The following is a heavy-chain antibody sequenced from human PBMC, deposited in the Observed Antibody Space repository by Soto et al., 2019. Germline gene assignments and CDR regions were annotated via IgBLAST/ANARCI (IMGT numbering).Heavy chain of an antibody. CDR3: ARVGGYSYGGVDY. D-gene: IGHD5-18*01. J-gene: IGHJ4*02. Sequence: QVQLVQSGAEVKKPGASVKVSCKASGYTFTSYYMHWVRQAPGQGLEWMGIINPSGGSTTYAQKFQGRGTMARDTSTSTAYMELSSLRSEDTAVYYCARVGGYSYGGVDYWGQGTLVTVSS. V-gene: IGHV1-46*01. CDR2: INPSGGST. CDR1: GYTFTSYY.